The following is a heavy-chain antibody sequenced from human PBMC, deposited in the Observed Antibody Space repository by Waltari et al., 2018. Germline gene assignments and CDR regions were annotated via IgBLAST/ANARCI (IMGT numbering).Heavy chain of an antibody. Sequence: QVQLVQSGAEVKKPGSSVKVSCKASGGTFSSYAISWVRQAPGQGLEWVGGIIPIFGTANYEQKFQGRVTITADESTSTAYMELSSLRSEDTAVYYCARVSNRVWDWFDPWGQGTLVTVSS. CDR2: IIPIFGTA. CDR1: GGTFSSYA. J-gene: IGHJ5*02. V-gene: IGHV1-69*13. CDR3: ARVSNRVWDWFDP. D-gene: IGHD4-4*01.